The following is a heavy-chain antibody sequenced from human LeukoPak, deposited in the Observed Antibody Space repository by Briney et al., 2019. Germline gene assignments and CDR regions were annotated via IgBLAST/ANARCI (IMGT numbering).Heavy chain of an antibody. CDR1: GGSITRSSYY. Sequence: PSETLSLTCTVSGGSITRSSYYWAWIRQPPGKALEWIATVYYSGSTYYNPSLQSRVTISIDTSKKQFSLKLSSVTAADTAVYYCARGGMATTNDREYYFDYWGQGTLVTVSS. V-gene: IGHV4-39*07. D-gene: IGHD5-24*01. J-gene: IGHJ4*02. CDR3: ARGGMATTNDREYYFDY. CDR2: VYYSGST.